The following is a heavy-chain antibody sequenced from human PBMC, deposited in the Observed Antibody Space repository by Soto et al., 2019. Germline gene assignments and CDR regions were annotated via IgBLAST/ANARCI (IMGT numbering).Heavy chain of an antibody. CDR2: IIPIFGTA. D-gene: IGHD4-17*01. CDR1: GGTFSSYA. Sequence: QVQLVQSGAEVKKPGSSVKVSCKASGGTFSSYAISWVRQTPGQGLEWMGGIIPIFGTANYAQKFQGRVTITADESTSTAYMELSSLRAEDTAVYYCAIRGNGYGDPRRGYGMNVWGQGTTVTVSS. CDR3: AIRGNGYGDPRRGYGMNV. V-gene: IGHV1-69*01. J-gene: IGHJ6*02.